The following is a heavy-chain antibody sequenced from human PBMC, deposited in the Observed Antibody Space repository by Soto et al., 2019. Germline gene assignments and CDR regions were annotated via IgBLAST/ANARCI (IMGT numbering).Heavy chain of an antibody. J-gene: IGHJ1*01. Sequence: GSLRLSCAASGFTFSSYGMHWVRQAPGKGLEWVAVISYDGTNKYYADSVKGRFTISRDNSKNTLYLQMNSLRAEDTAVYYCANQGQLDGEYFHHWGQGTLVTVSS. V-gene: IGHV3-30*18. D-gene: IGHD6-13*01. CDR2: ISYDGTNK. CDR3: ANQGQLDGEYFHH. CDR1: GFTFSSYG.